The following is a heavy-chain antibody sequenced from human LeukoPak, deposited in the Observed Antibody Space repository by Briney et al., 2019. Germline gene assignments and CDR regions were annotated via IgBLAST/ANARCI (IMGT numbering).Heavy chain of an antibody. D-gene: IGHD1-1*01. J-gene: IGHJ6*02. V-gene: IGHV3-48*04. CDR2: ITSSGSTI. Sequence: PGGSLRLSCAASGFTFSSYSMNWVRQAPGKGLEWVSYITSSGSTIYYADSMKGRFTISRDNAKNSLYLQMNSLRAEDTAVYYCARGGGGTTLDYQYYGMEVWGQGSTVTVSS. CDR3: ARGGGGTTLDYQYYGMEV. CDR1: GFTFSSYS.